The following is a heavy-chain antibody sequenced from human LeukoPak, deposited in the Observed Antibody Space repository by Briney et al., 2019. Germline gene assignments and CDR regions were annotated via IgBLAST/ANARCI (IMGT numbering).Heavy chain of an antibody. Sequence: PGWSLRLSCAASGFTFSILWMSWVRQAPGKGREWVAAISGSGGSTYYADSVKGRFTISRDNSKNTLYLQMNSLRAEDTAVYYCAKPARTDYADYWGQGTLVTVSS. CDR3: AKPARTDYADY. J-gene: IGHJ4*02. CDR1: GFTFSILW. CDR2: ISGSGGST. V-gene: IGHV3-23*01.